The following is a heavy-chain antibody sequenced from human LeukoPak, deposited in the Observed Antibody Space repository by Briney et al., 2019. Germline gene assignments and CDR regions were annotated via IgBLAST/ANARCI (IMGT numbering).Heavy chain of an antibody. V-gene: IGHV4-38-2*02. D-gene: IGHD4-17*01. CDR1: GFSITTGYY. CDR2: LYHNGIT. CDR3: ARDRRTDYADYYFYMDV. Sequence: PSETLSLTCGVSGFSITTGYYWGWIRQPPGKGLEYIGSLYHNGITYYNPSLKSRVTISVDTSKNHFSLKLSSVTAADTAVYYCARDRRTDYADYYFYMDVWGKGTTVTVSS. J-gene: IGHJ6*03.